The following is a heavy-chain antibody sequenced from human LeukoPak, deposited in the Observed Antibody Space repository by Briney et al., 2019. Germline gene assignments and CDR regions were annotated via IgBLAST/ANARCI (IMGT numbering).Heavy chain of an antibody. J-gene: IGHJ4*02. V-gene: IGHV1-46*01. D-gene: IGHD5-18*01. CDR1: GYTFTSYY. CDR2: INPSGGST. CDR3: ARWDTAMVIDY. Sequence: GASVKVSCKAPGYTFTSYYMHWVRQAPGQGLEWMGIINPSGGSTSYAQKFQGRVTMTRDTSTSTVYMELSSLRSEDTAVYYCARWDTAMVIDYWGQGTLVTVSS.